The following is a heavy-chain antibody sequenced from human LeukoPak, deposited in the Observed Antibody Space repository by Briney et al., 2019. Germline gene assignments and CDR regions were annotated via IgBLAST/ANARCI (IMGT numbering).Heavy chain of an antibody. Sequence: SETLSLTCAVYGGSFSGYYWSWIRQPPGKGLEWIGEINHSGSTNYNPSLKSRVTISVDTSKNQFSLKLSSVTAADTAVYYCARGRIPRAFDYWDQGTLVTVSS. D-gene: IGHD5-18*01. CDR1: GGSFSGYY. CDR3: ARGRIPRAFDY. CDR2: INHSGST. J-gene: IGHJ4*02. V-gene: IGHV4-34*01.